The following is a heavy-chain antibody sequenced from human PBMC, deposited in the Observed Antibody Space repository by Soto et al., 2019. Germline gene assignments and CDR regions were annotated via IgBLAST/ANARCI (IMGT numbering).Heavy chain of an antibody. CDR2: IYWDNNK. V-gene: IGHV2-5*02. J-gene: IGHJ4*02. CDR1: GFSLSTSGVG. Sequence: QITLKESGPTLVKPTQTLTLTCTFSGFSLSTSGVGVGWVRQPPGKALEWLALIYWDNNKHYSPSLNSRLTITKDTSKNQVVLTRTNMDPVDTATYYCAHRELSTGHFDYWGQGTLVTVSS. D-gene: IGHD4-4*01. CDR3: AHRELSTGHFDY.